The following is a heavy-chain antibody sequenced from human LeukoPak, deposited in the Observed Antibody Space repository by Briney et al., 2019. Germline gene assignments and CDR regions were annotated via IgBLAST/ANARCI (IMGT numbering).Heavy chain of an antibody. CDR2: INPSGGST. D-gene: IGHD1-26*01. CDR3: ARVGRWGARFDY. V-gene: IGHV1-46*01. J-gene: IGHJ4*02. CDR1: GYTFTSYY. Sequence: ASVKVSCKASGYTFTSYYMHWVRQAPGQGLEWMGIINPSGGSTSYAQKFQGRLTMTRDMSTSTVYMDLSGLTSDDTALYYCARVGRWGARFDYWGQGTLVTASS.